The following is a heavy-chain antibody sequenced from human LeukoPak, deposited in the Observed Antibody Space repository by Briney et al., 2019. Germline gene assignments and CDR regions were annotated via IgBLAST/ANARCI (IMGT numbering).Heavy chain of an antibody. D-gene: IGHD3-3*01. CDR3: ARDPYYDFWSGYQRIHEFDY. J-gene: IGHJ4*02. V-gene: IGHV1-69*05. Sequence: ASVKVSCKASGGTFSSYAISWVRQAPGQGLEWMGGIIPIFGTANYAQKLQGRVTMTTDTSTSTAYMELRSLRSDDTAVYYCARDPYYDFWSGYQRIHEFDYWGQGTLVTVSS. CDR1: GGTFSSYA. CDR2: IIPIFGTA.